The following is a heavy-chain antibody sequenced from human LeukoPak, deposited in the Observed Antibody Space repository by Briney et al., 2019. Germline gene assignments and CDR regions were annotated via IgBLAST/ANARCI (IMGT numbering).Heavy chain of an antibody. CDR3: ARGLYDILTGYAYYMDV. J-gene: IGHJ6*03. CDR2: INPNSGGT. D-gene: IGHD3-9*01. CDR1: GYTFTGYY. V-gene: IGHV1-2*02. Sequence: ASVKVSCKASGYTFTGYYMHWVRQAPGQGLEWMGWINPNSGGTNYAQKFQGRVTMTRDTSISTAHMELSRLRSDDTAVYYCARGLYDILTGYAYYMDVWGKGTTVTISS.